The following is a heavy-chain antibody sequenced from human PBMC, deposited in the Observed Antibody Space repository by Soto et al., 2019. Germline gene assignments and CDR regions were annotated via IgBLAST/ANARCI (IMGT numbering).Heavy chain of an antibody. CDR1: GFAFNSYS. CDR2: ISSSTTHI. D-gene: IGHD5-12*01. V-gene: IGHV3-21*06. Sequence: GGSLRLSCTASGFAFNSYSMNWVRQAPGRGLEWVSSISSSTTHILYADSVKGRFTISRDNGKNSLYLQMNSLRAEDTAVYYCARDLQMATIRGGDYWGQGTQVTVSS. CDR3: ARDLQMATIRGGDY. J-gene: IGHJ4*02.